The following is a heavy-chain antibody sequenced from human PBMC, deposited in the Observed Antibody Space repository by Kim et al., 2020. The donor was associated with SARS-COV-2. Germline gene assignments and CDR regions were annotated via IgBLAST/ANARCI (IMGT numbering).Heavy chain of an antibody. CDR1: GLTFSSYA. Sequence: WGSLRLSCAASGLTFSSYAMSWVRQAPGKGLEWVSSIRDNGESTYYADSVKGRFTVSRDNSKNTLFLQMNSLRAEDTAVYYCAKVIGDPDVWGQGTTVTVSS. J-gene: IGHJ6*02. CDR2: IRDNGEST. D-gene: IGHD2-21*01. CDR3: AKVIGDPDV. V-gene: IGHV3-23*01.